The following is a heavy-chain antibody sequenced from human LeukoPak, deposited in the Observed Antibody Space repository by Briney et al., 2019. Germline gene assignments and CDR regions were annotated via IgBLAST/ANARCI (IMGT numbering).Heavy chain of an antibody. J-gene: IGHJ4*02. CDR1: GGSISSGDYY. Sequence: SQTLPLTCTVSGGSISSGDYYWSWIRQPPGKGLEWIGYIYYSGSTYYNPSLKSRVTISVDTSKNQFSLKLSSVTAADTAVYYCARVRRDGYNGLDYWGQGTLVTVSS. V-gene: IGHV4-30-4*01. CDR3: ARVRRDGYNGLDY. CDR2: IYYSGST. D-gene: IGHD5-24*01.